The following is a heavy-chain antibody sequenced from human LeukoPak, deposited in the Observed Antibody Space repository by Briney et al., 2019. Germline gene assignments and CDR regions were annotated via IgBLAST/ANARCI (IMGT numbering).Heavy chain of an antibody. CDR2: VYCSGSS. CDR3: AAQEATISAGCDN. V-gene: IGHV4-39*05. J-gene: IGHJ4*02. CDR1: GGSISSSNYY. Sequence: SETPCLTCTVSGGSISSSNYYWGWIRQPPGKGLEWIGSVYCSGSSYYKPSLKSRVTISVDTSKNQFSLRLSSVTAADTAVYYCAAQEATISAGCDNGGQGTVVSVSS. D-gene: IGHD5-24*01.